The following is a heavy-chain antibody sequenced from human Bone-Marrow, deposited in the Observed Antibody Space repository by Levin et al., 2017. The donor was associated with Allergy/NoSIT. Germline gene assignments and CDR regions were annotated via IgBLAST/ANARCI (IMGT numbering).Heavy chain of an antibody. Sequence: LAGGSLRLSCAASGFTFNNYGMHWVRQAPGKGLEWVAVISYDGSNKYYVDSVKDRFTISRDQSKNTLYLQMNSLRVEDTGVYYCARYGSGSHYLHEYYFDYWGQGTLVTVSS. CDR1: GFTFNNYG. CDR2: ISYDGSNK. D-gene: IGHD3-10*01. J-gene: IGHJ4*02. CDR3: ARYGSGSHYLHEYYFDY. V-gene: IGHV3-30*03.